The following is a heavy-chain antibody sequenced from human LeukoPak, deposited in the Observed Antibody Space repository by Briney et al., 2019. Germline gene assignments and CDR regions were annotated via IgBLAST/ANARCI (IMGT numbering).Heavy chain of an antibody. CDR3: AKDRLWNSFDS. CDR2: INTDGSST. J-gene: IGHJ4*02. Sequence: GGPLRLSCAASGFTFSSNWMNWVRQAPGKGLVWVSRINTDGSSTAYADSVKGRFTISRDNAKNTLYLQMNSLKNEDTAVYYCAKDRLWNSFDSWGQGTLVTVSS. D-gene: IGHD1-1*01. CDR1: GFTFSSNW. V-gene: IGHV3-74*01.